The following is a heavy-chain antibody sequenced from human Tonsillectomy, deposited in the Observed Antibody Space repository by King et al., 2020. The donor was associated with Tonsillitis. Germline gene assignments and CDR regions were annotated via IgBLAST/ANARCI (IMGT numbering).Heavy chain of an antibody. V-gene: IGHV4-59*08. CDR3: ARHKYDSSGHAFDI. D-gene: IGHD3-22*01. J-gene: IGHJ3*02. CDR1: GGSISSYY. Sequence: VQLQESGPGLVKPSETLSLTCTVSGGSISSYYWSWIRQPPGKGLEWIGYIYYSGSTNYNPSLKSRVTISVDTSKNQFSLKLSSVTAADPAVYYCARHKYDSSGHAFDIWGQGTMVTVSS. CDR2: IYYSGST.